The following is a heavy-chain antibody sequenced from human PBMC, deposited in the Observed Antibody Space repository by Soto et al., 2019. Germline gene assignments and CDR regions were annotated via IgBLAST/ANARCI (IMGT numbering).Heavy chain of an antibody. CDR1: GFTFSSYA. CDR2: ISSNGGST. CDR3: VKGYRSSHAFDI. J-gene: IGHJ3*02. V-gene: IGHV3-64D*06. Sequence: GGSLGLSCSASGFTFSSYAMHWVRQAPGKGLEYVSAISSNGGSTYYADSVKGRFTISRDNSKNTLYLQMSSRRAEDTAVYYCVKGYRSSHAFDIWGQGTMVTVSS. D-gene: IGHD5-18*01.